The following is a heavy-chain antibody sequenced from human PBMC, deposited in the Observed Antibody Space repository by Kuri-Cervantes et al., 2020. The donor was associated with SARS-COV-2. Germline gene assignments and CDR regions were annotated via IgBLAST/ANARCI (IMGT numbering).Heavy chain of an antibody. J-gene: IGHJ6*02. D-gene: IGHD2-21*01. V-gene: IGHV3-15*01. Sequence: GGSLRLSCAASGCSFSNAWMSWVRQAPGQGLEWVGRIKSKTDGGTTDYAAPVKGRFTISRDDSNNALYLQMNGLKTEDTAVYYCLRDWYGVDFWGQGTTVTVSS. CDR2: IKSKTDGGTT. CDR3: LRDWYGVDF. CDR1: GCSFSNAW.